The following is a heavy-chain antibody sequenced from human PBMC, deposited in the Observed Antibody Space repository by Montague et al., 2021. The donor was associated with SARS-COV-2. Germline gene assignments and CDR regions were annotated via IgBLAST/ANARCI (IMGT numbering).Heavy chain of an antibody. CDR1: GFSLTTGGMY. D-gene: IGHD5-24*01. CDR3: ARTDGFNLLGFDS. V-gene: IGHV2-70*11. CDR2: IDWDDDK. Sequence: PALVKPTQTLTLTCTFSGFSLTTGGMYVSWIRQPPGKALEWLARIDWDDDKYYSASLKTRLTISKDTSKNQVVLTMTDLHPLDTGTYYCARTDGFNLLGFDSWGQGTLVAVSS. J-gene: IGHJ4*02.